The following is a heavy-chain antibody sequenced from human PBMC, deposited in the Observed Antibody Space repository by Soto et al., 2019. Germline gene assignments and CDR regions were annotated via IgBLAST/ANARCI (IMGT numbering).Heavy chain of an antibody. Sequence: QVQLVESGGGVVQPGRSLRLSCAASGFPFSSYGMHWVRQAPGKGLDWVALISYDGSKKYYADSVKGRFTISRDNSKQTLYLQMSSLRAEDTAVYYSAGGQYYFYYFGQGTLVSVSS. CDR1: GFPFSSYG. J-gene: IGHJ4*02. V-gene: IGHV3-30*03. CDR2: ISYDGSKK. D-gene: IGHD2-15*01. CDR3: AGGQYYFYY.